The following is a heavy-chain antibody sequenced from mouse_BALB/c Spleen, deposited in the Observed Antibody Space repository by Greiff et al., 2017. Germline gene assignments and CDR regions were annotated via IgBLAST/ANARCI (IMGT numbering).Heavy chain of an antibody. CDR2: ISSGGSYT. Sequence: EVHLVESGGDLVKPGGSLKLSCAASGFTFSSYGMSWVRQTPDKRLEWVATISSGGSYTYYPDSVKGRFTISRDNAKNTLYLQMSSLKSEDTAMYYCARHEANFYYFDDWGQGTTLTVSS. D-gene: IGHD3-2*02. V-gene: IGHV5-6*01. CDR3: ARHEANFYYFDD. CDR1: GFTFSSYG. J-gene: IGHJ2*01.